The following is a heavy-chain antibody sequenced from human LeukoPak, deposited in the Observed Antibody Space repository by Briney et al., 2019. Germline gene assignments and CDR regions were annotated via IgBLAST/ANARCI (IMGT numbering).Heavy chain of an antibody. V-gene: IGHV3-20*04. Sequence: SGGSLRLSCAASGFTFDDYGMSWVRQGPGKGLEWVSGINWNGGNTGYADSVKGRLTISRDNAKNSLYLEMDSLRVEDTALYYCARTSDGNWFDPWGQGTLVTVSS. D-gene: IGHD1-26*01. CDR3: ARTSDGNWFDP. CDR1: GFTFDDYG. J-gene: IGHJ5*02. CDR2: INWNGGNT.